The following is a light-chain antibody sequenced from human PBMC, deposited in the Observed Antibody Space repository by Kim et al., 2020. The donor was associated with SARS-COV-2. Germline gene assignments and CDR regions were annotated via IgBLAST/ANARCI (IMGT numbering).Light chain of an antibody. V-gene: IGKV3-15*01. J-gene: IGKJ4*01. Sequence: EIILTQSPASVSVSLGGTVTLACRTSQSVDNALAWYQQKPGQAPRLLIYCASTRTDDLPFRFTGRGFGSDFSLTITSLQSEDVGVYFCQQYHAWPPLTFGGGTKVDIK. CDR1: QSVDNA. CDR3: QQYHAWPPLT. CDR2: CAS.